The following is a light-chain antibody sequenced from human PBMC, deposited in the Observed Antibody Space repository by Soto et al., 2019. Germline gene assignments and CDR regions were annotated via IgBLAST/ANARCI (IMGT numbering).Light chain of an antibody. J-gene: IGKJ5*01. CDR3: QQRSNWPPIT. CDR1: QSVSNNY. Sequence: EIVLTQSPGTLSLSPGARAPLSCRASQSVSNNYLAWYQQNPGQAPRLLIYGASSRTTGIPDRFSGSGSGTDFTLAISSLEPEDFAVYYCQQRSNWPPITFGQGTRLEIK. V-gene: IGKV3D-20*02. CDR2: GAS.